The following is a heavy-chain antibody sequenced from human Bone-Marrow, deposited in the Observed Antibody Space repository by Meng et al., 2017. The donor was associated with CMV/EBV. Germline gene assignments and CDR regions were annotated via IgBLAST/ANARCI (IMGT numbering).Heavy chain of an antibody. V-gene: IGHV2-5*01. J-gene: IGHJ5*02. D-gene: IGHD6-25*01. CDR1: GFSPSTTAQG. CDR2: IFWNDDK. CDR3: VRRSALPRLRWFDP. Sequence: SGPTLLKPRQTLTLNYPFSGFSPSTTAQGVGWIRQPPGKSLEWLALIFWNDDKRYSPSLKRRLTITKDTSKNQVVLTMSNVDPVDTATYYCVRRSALPRLRWFDPWGQGTLVTVSS.